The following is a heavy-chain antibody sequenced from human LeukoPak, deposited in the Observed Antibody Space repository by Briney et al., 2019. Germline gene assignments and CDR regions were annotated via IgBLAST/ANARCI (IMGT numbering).Heavy chain of an antibody. V-gene: IGHV4-34*01. Sequence: SETLSLTCAVYGGSFSAYYWSWIRQPPGKGLEWIGEINHSGSTNCNPSLKSRVTISVDASKNQFSLKLSSVTAADTAVYYCARLGYSGYGLWWFDPWGQGTLVTVSS. CDR1: GGSFSAYY. CDR2: INHSGST. CDR3: ARLGYSGYGLWWFDP. D-gene: IGHD5-12*01. J-gene: IGHJ5*02.